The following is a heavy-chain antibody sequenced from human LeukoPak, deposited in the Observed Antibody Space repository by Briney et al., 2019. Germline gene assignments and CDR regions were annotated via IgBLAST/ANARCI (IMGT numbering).Heavy chain of an antibody. D-gene: IGHD2-2*02. CDR1: GFTFSSYS. Sequence: PGGSLRLSCAASGFTFSSYSMNWVRQAPGKGLEWVSSISSSSSYIYYADSVKGRFTISRDNAKNSLYLQMNSLRAEDTAVYYCARDRRSVVVPAAIADYWGQGTLVTDSS. CDR2: ISSSSSYI. J-gene: IGHJ4*02. V-gene: IGHV3-21*01. CDR3: ARDRRSVVVPAAIADY.